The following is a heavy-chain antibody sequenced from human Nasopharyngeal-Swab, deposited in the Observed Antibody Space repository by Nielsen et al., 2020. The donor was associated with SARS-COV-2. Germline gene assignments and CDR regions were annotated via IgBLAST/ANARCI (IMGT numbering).Heavy chain of an antibody. CDR3: ARVGGIPGGYSSSWGYYYGMDV. Sequence: SEALSLTCTVSGGSISSYYWSWIRQPPGKGLEGIGYIYYSGSTNYNPSLKSRVTISVDTSKNQFSLKLSSVTAADTAVYYCARVGGIPGGYSSSWGYYYGMDVWGQGTTVTVSS. CDR1: GGSISSYY. CDR2: IYYSGST. D-gene: IGHD6-13*01. V-gene: IGHV4-59*01. J-gene: IGHJ6*02.